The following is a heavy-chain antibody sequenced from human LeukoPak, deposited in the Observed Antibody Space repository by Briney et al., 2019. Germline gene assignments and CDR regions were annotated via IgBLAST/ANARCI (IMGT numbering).Heavy chain of an antibody. V-gene: IGHV1-69*04. D-gene: IGHD3-22*01. Sequence: SVKVSCKASGYAFTTSDINWVRQAPGQGLEWMGRIIPILGIANYAQKFQGRVTITADKSTSTAYMELSSLRSEDTAVYYCARSQNYYDSSGYSNYWGQGTLVTVSS. CDR1: GYAFTTSD. CDR2: IIPILGIA. J-gene: IGHJ4*02. CDR3: ARSQNYYDSSGYSNY.